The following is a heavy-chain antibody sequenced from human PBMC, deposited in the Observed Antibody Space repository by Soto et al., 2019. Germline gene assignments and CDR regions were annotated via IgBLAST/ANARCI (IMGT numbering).Heavy chain of an antibody. CDR3: VRSGRSRRYWFDP. Sequence: SETLSLTCTVSGGSISSYYWSWIRQPPGKGLEWIGYIYYSGSTDYNPSLKSRVTISVDTSRNQFSLKLNSVTAADTAVYYCVRSGRSRRYWFDPWGQGIPVTVSS. V-gene: IGHV4-59*01. CDR1: GGSISSYY. J-gene: IGHJ5*02. D-gene: IGHD6-25*01. CDR2: IYYSGST.